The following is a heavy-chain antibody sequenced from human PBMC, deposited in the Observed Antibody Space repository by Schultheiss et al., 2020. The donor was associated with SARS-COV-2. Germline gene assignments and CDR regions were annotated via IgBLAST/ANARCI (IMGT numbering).Heavy chain of an antibody. V-gene: IGHV1-18*01. Sequence: ASVKVSCKASGGTFSSYAISWVRQAPGQGLEWMGWISAYNGNTNYAQKLQGRVTMTTDTSTSTAYMELRSLRSDDTAVYYCARAVNIVVVPAAQYYYYYYGMDVWGQGTTVTVSS. J-gene: IGHJ6*02. D-gene: IGHD2-2*01. CDR3: ARAVNIVVVPAAQYYYYYYGMDV. CDR1: GGTFSSYA. CDR2: ISAYNGNT.